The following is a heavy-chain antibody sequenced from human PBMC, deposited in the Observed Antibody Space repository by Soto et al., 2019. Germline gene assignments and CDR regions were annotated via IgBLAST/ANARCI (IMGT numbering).Heavy chain of an antibody. CDR2: ISYDGSNK. CDR1: GFTFSSYA. J-gene: IGHJ4*02. Sequence: PGGSLRLSCAAPGFTFSSYAMHWVRQAPGKGLEWVAVISYDGSNKYYADSVKGRFTISRDNSKNTLYLQMNSLRAEDTAVYYCAREALIGELLRADYFDYWGQGTLVTVYS. D-gene: IGHD1-26*01. V-gene: IGHV3-30-3*01. CDR3: AREALIGELLRADYFDY.